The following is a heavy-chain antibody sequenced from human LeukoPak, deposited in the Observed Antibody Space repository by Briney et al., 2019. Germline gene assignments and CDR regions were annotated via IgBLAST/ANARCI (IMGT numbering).Heavy chain of an antibody. CDR3: SRSLDY. V-gene: IGHV3-7*01. Sequence: GGSLRLSCAASGFSFSDYWMDWVRQSPGEGVEWVANISQDGSEGYYADSVKGRFTISRDNAKNSLYLQMNNLRAEDTAVYYCSRSLDYWGQGALVTVSS. CDR2: ISQDGSEG. CDR1: GFSFSDYW. J-gene: IGHJ4*02.